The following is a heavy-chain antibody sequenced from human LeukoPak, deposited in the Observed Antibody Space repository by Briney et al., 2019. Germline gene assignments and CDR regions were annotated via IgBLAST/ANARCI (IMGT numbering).Heavy chain of an antibody. CDR3: AKVVVVAATTYYFDY. J-gene: IGHJ4*02. CDR1: AFSLNAYN. D-gene: IGHD2-15*01. Sequence: GGSLRLSCAASAFSLNAYNMSWVRQAPGKGLEWVSAISGSGGSTYYADSVKGRLTISRDNSKNTLYLQMNSLRAEDTAVYYCAKVVVVAATTYYFDYWGQGALVTVSS. V-gene: IGHV3-23*01. CDR2: ISGSGGST.